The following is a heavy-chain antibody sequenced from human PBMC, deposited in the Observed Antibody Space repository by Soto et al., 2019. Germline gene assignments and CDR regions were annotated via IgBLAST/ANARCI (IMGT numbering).Heavy chain of an antibody. CDR1: GSTFSSYG. J-gene: IGHJ6*02. CDR3: AKDLESSGGMDV. D-gene: IGHD3-3*01. Sequence: LRLSCAASGSTFSSYGMHWVRQAPGKGLEWVAVISYDGSNKYYADSVKGRFTISRDNSKNTLYLQMNSLRAEDTAVYYCAKDLESSGGMDVWGQGTTVTVSS. V-gene: IGHV3-30*18. CDR2: ISYDGSNK.